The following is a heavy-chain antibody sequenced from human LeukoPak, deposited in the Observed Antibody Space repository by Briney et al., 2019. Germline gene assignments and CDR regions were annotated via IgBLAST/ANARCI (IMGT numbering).Heavy chain of an antibody. CDR1: GFTFFSYW. D-gene: IGHD5-12*01. Sequence: GESLKISCKGSGFTFFSYWIGWVRQMPGKGLGWMGIIYPGDSDTRYSPSFQGQVTISADKSISTAYLQWSSLKASDTAMYYCARRPPYSGYDFDYWGQGTLVTVSS. J-gene: IGHJ4*02. CDR2: IYPGDSDT. V-gene: IGHV5-51*01. CDR3: ARRPPYSGYDFDY.